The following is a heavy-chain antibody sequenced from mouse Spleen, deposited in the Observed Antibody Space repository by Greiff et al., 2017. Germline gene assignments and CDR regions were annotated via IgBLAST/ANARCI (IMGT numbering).Heavy chain of an antibody. CDR3: ARGGIYYYGSTQRAMDY. CDR2: INPSNGGT. D-gene: IGHD1-1*01. CDR1: GYTFTSYW. Sequence: VQLQQPGTELVKPGASVKLSCKASGYTFTSYWMHWVKQRPGQGLEWIGNINPSNGGTNYNEKFKSKATLTVDKSSSTAYMQLSSLTSEDSAVYYCARGGIYYYGSTQRAMDYWGQGTSVTVSS. J-gene: IGHJ4*01. V-gene: IGHV1-53*01.